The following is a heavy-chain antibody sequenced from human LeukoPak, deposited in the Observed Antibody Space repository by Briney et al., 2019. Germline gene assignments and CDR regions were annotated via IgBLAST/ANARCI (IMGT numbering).Heavy chain of an antibody. D-gene: IGHD6-13*01. J-gene: IGHJ4*02. CDR1: GFTFTSYV. Sequence: PGGSLRHSCAASGFTFTSYVMSWVRQAPGKGLEWVSTISSSGDSNYYADSVKGRFTISRYNSKNTMYLLMNNLTAEDTAVYYCAKDHETASGDFAYWGQGTLVTVSS. V-gene: IGHV3-23*01. CDR2: ISSSGDSN. CDR3: AKDHETASGDFAY.